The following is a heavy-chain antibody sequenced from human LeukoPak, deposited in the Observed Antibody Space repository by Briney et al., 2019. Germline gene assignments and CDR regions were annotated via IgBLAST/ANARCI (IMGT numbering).Heavy chain of an antibody. D-gene: IGHD1-26*01. J-gene: IGHJ4*02. CDR3: ARDLGGVGSNDC. V-gene: IGHV3-13*01. CDR2: IGTAGDT. CDR1: GFTFSNYD. Sequence: PGGSLRLSCAASGFTFSNYDMHWVRQATGKGLEWVSAIGTAGDTYYPGSVKGRFTISRDNSKNTLYLQMNSLRAEDTAFYYCARDLGGVGSNDCWGQGTLVTVSS.